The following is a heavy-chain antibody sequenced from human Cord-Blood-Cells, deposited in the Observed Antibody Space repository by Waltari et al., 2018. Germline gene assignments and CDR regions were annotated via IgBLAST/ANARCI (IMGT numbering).Heavy chain of an antibody. D-gene: IGHD6-6*01. Sequence: QVQLQQWGAGLLKPSETLSLTCAVYGGSFSGYYWCWIRQPPGKGLEWIGEINHSGSTNYNPSLNSRVTISVDTSKNQFSLKLSSVTAADTAVYYCARVGQLGNWFDPWGQGTLVTVSS. CDR3: ARVGQLGNWFDP. CDR2: INHSGST. CDR1: GGSFSGYY. J-gene: IGHJ5*02. V-gene: IGHV4-34*01.